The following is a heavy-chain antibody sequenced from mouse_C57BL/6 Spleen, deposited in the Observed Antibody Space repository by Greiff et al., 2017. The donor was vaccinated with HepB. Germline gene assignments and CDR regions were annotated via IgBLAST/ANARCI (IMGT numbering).Heavy chain of an antibody. CDR3: TRTGMSYYYAMDY. J-gene: IGHJ4*01. D-gene: IGHD4-1*01. Sequence: EVQLQQSGPELVKPGASVKISCKASGYTFTDYYMNWVKQSHGKSLEWIGDINPNNGGTIYNQKFKGKATLTVDKSSSTAYMELRSLTSEDSAVYYCTRTGMSYYYAMDYWGQGTSVTVSS. CDR1: GYTFTDYY. V-gene: IGHV1-26*01. CDR2: INPNNGGT.